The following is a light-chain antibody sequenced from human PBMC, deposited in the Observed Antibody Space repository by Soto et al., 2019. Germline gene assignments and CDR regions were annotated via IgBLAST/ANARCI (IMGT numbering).Light chain of an antibody. CDR3: QQRSNWPPIT. CDR2: DAS. V-gene: IGKV3-11*01. Sequence: EIVLTQSPATLSLSPGESATLSCRASQSVSSYLAWYQQKPGQAPRLLIYDASNRATGIPARFSGSGSGTDFTLTISSLEPEDFAVYYCQQRSNWPPITFGQGTRLET. CDR1: QSVSSY. J-gene: IGKJ5*01.